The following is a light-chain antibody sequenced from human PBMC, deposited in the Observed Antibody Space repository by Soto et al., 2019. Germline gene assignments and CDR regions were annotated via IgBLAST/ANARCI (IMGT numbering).Light chain of an antibody. CDR2: AAS. V-gene: IGKV1-39*01. CDR3: QQSNSTPLT. J-gene: IGKJ1*01. CDR1: QSISSY. Sequence: DMQMTQSPSSLSASVAAGVTITCRASQSISSYLNWYQQKPGQAPRLLIYAASSLPSGIPSRFSGSGSGTDFTLTISSLQPEEFATYYCQQSNSTPLTFGQGTKVDIK.